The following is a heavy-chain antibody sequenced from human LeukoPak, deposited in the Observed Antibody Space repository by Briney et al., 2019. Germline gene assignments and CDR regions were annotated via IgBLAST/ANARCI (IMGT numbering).Heavy chain of an antibody. CDR3: AKAAWTPLGEILEWLSFDY. CDR2: ISYDGSNK. V-gene: IGHV3-30-3*01. Sequence: GGSLRLSCAASGFTFSSYAMHWVRQAPGKGPEWVSVISYDGSNKYYADSVKGRFPISRDNSKNTLYLQMNSLRTEDTAVYYCAKAAWTPLGEILEWLSFDYWGQGTLVTVSS. CDR1: GFTFSSYA. D-gene: IGHD3-3*01. J-gene: IGHJ4*02.